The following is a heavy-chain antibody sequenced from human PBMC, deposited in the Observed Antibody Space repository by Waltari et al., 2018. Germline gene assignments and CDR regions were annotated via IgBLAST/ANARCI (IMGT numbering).Heavy chain of an antibody. CDR3: ATLAIVGATRLWAMDI. Sequence: QVQLVQSGAEVNKPGASLRVSCQLSGYLLADFSMHWVRQAPGKGLGWMGGIDPEDGKTIYAQKVKGRVTMSKDTSTDTAYMEMSSLRSEYTAVYYCATLAIVGATRLWAMDIWGQGTTVTVSS. V-gene: IGHV1-24*01. J-gene: IGHJ3*02. CDR1: GYLLADFS. D-gene: IGHD1-26*01. CDR2: IDPEDGKT.